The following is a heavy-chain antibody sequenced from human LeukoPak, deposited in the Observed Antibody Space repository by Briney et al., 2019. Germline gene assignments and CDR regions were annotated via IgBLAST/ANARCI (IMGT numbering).Heavy chain of an antibody. CDR3: ARGELGYDYSSSTSNYYYYYMDG. V-gene: IGHV4-38-2*02. CDR2: IYHSGSI. Sequence: SDPLSLPCTLSGYSINRSFYWGWVRHPPGKGLERIGSIYHSGSIYYSPSLKSRLTITLDPSKNQFSLRLSSVTAADTAVYYCARGELGYDYSSSTSNYYYYYMDGWGKPRTV. D-gene: IGHD2-2*01. CDR1: GYSINRSFY. J-gene: IGHJ6*03.